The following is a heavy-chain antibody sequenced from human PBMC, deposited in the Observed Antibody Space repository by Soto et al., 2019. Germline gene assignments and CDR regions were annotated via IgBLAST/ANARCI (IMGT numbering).Heavy chain of an antibody. CDR2: ISGTPSRT. CDR3: ATSFRYFDN. Sequence: GGSLRLSCAGSGFTPSTTPLSWVLQPQGKVLEWLTTISGTPSRTYYVDSVKGRLFISSDNSKNTVTLQMNNLTLDDTAVYYFATSFRYFDNWGQGTRVDVSS. J-gene: IGHJ4*02. V-gene: IGHV3-23*01. D-gene: IGHD3-9*01. CDR1: GFTPSTTP.